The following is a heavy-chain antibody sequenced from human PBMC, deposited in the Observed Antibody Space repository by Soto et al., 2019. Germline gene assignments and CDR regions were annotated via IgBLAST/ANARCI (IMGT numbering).Heavy chain of an antibody. J-gene: IGHJ4*02. V-gene: IGHV1-18*01. CDR3: AIAAYYYVYCCAPRPNYFDY. CDR2: ISAYNGNT. Sequence: ASVKVSCKASGYTFTSYGIRWVRQAPGQGLEWMGWISAYNGNTNYAQKLQGRVTMTTDTSTSTAYMELMSLRSDDTAVYYCAIAAYYYVYCCAPRPNYFDYWGQGALVTISS. CDR1: GYTFTSYG. D-gene: IGHD3-10*02.